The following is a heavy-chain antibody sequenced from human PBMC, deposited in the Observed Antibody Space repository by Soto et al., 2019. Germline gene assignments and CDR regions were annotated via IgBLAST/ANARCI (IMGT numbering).Heavy chain of an antibody. D-gene: IGHD6-13*01. J-gene: IGHJ3*02. Sequence: GGSLRLSCAASGFTFSSYGMHWVRQAPGKGLEWVAVISYDGSNKYYADSVKGRFTISRDNSKNTLYLQMNSLRAEDTAVYYCARDWVAAAGPDAFDIWGQGTMVTVSS. CDR2: ISYDGSNK. V-gene: IGHV3-30*03. CDR1: GFTFSSYG. CDR3: ARDWVAAAGPDAFDI.